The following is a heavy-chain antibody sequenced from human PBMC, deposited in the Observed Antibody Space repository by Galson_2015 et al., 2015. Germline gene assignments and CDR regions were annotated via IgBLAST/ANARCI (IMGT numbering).Heavy chain of an antibody. CDR1: GFTFTKYG. J-gene: IGHJ5*02. D-gene: IGHD6-25*01. Sequence: SLRLSCAASGFTFTKYGMTWVRQAPGKGLEWVSVISGDTRAIYYADSVKGRFTTSRDNSKNTVYLQMNSLRAEDTAVYYCAKDSTSSEAPAWGPATLVTASS. CDR2: ISGDTRAI. V-gene: IGHV3-23*01. CDR3: AKDSTSSEAPA.